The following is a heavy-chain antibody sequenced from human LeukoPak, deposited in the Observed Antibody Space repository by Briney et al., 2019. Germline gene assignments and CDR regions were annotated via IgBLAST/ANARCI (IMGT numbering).Heavy chain of an antibody. Sequence: GGSLRLSCAASGFTFSSYAMGWVRQAPGKGLEWVSTISSSGGSTYYADSVKGRFTISRDNSKNTLYLQMNSLRAEDTAVYYCAKVVGATTRGYFDYWGQGTLVTVSS. CDR1: GFTFSSYA. V-gene: IGHV3-23*01. CDR2: ISSSGGST. D-gene: IGHD1-26*01. CDR3: AKVVGATTRGYFDY. J-gene: IGHJ4*02.